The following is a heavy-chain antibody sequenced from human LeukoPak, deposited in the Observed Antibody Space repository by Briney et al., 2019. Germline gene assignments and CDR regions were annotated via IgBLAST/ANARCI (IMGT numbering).Heavy chain of an antibody. CDR1: GYTFTGYY. CDR2: INPNSGGT. Sequence: ASVKVSCKASGYTFTGYYIHWVRQAPGQGLKWLGWINPNSGGTDYAQKFQGRVTMTRDTSISTAYMELSRLSSDDTAVYYCARSLAATPGLVNWLDPWGQGTLVTVSS. V-gene: IGHV1-2*02. CDR3: ARSLAATPGLVNWLDP. D-gene: IGHD6-13*01. J-gene: IGHJ5*02.